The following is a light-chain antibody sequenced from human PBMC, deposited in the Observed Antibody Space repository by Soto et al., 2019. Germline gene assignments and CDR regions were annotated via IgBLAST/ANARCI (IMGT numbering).Light chain of an antibody. CDR1: QSLVYSDGNTY. Sequence: LVVTQSPLSLPVTLGQPASISCKSSQSLVYSDGNTYLNWFQQRPGQSPRRLIYKVSNRDSGVPERLSGSGSGTEFTLKINRVEADDVGVYYCMQGTRWPWTFGQGTKVEI. CDR2: KVS. CDR3: MQGTRWPWT. V-gene: IGKV2-30*01. J-gene: IGKJ1*01.